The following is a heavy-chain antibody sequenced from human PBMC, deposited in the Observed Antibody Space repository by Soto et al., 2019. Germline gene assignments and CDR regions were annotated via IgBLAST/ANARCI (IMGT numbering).Heavy chain of an antibody. CDR1: GDSVSSNSVA. D-gene: IGHD5-12*01. CDR2: TYYRSRWYT. V-gene: IGHV6-1*01. Sequence: SQTLSLTCGISGDSVSSNSVAWHWIRQSPSRGLEWLGRTYYRSRWYTDYAISAKSRITISPDASKNQFSLQLNSVTPGDTAMYYCVRDNIVAGMDPFDYWGRGTLVTVSS. CDR3: VRDNIVAGMDPFDY. J-gene: IGHJ4*02.